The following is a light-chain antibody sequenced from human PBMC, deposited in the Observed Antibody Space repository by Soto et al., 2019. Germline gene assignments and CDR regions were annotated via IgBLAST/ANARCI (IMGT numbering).Light chain of an antibody. Sequence: EIVLTQSPGTLSLSPGERATLSCRASQSVSSSYLAWYQQKPGQAPRLLMYGTSSRVTGIPDRFSGSGSGTDFTLTISGLEPEDFAVYYCQQYGSSPVTFGQGTKVEIK. J-gene: IGKJ1*01. CDR1: QSVSSSY. CDR2: GTS. CDR3: QQYGSSPVT. V-gene: IGKV3-20*01.